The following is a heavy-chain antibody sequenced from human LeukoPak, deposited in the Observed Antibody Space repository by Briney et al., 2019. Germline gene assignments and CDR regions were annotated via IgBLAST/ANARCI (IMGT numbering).Heavy chain of an antibody. CDR3: ARGGSGSYFSAVDY. V-gene: IGHV3-30*04. CDR2: IPDDGDKE. CDR1: GFTFRSYV. Sequence: GGSLRLSCAASGFTFRSYVMNWVRQAPGKGLEWVAVIPDDGDKEYYAASVKGRFTISRDNSRNTLDLQMNSLRAEDTALYYCARGGSGSYFSAVDYWGQGTLVTVSS. D-gene: IGHD1-26*01. J-gene: IGHJ4*02.